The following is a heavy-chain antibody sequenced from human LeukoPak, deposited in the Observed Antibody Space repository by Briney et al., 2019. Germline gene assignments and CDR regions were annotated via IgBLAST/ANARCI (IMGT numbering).Heavy chain of an antibody. J-gene: IGHJ5*02. CDR2: ISTNNGNT. CDR1: GYTFTSYG. D-gene: IGHD6-13*01. CDR3: AREAPGSSWPQLFDP. Sequence: ASVKVSCKASGYTFTSYGISWVRQAPGQGLEWMGWISTNNGNTNYAQKLQGRVTMTTDTSTSTAYMELRSLRSDDTAVYYCAREAPGSSWPQLFDPWGQGTLVTVSS. V-gene: IGHV1-18*01.